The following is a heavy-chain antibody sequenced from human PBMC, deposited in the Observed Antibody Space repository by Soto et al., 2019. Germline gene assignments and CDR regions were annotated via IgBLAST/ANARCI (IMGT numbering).Heavy chain of an antibody. Sequence: ASVKVSCKASGYTFSTYSMHWVRQAPGHSLEWMGWINGATGQTRSSQKFQDRVIITRDTSASTAYMDLSSLRSEDTAVYYCARGIATGQLDPWGQGTLVTVSS. CDR2: INGATGQT. CDR1: GYTFSTYS. D-gene: IGHD2-15*01. J-gene: IGHJ5*02. CDR3: ARGIATGQLDP. V-gene: IGHV1-3*01.